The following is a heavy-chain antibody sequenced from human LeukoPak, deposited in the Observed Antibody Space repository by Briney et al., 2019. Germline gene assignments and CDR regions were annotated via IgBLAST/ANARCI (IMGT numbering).Heavy chain of an antibody. CDR3: AREYCSGGSCYSYNWFDP. V-gene: IGHV4-59*01. Sequence: PSETLSLTCIVSGGSISSYYWSWIRQPPGKGLEWIGYIYYSGSTNYNPSLKSRVTISVDTSKNQFSLKLSSVTAADTAVYYCAREYCSGGSCYSYNWFDPWGQGTLVTVSS. D-gene: IGHD2-15*01. J-gene: IGHJ5*02. CDR2: IYYSGST. CDR1: GGSISSYY.